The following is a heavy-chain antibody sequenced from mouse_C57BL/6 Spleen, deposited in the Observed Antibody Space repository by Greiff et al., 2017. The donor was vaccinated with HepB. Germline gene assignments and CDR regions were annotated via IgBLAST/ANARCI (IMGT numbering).Heavy chain of an antibody. V-gene: IGHV1-5*01. CDR2: IYPGNSDT. Sequence: EVQLQQSGTVLARPGASVKMSCKTSGYTFTSYWMHWVKQRPGQGLEWIGAIYPGNSDTSYNQKFKGKAKLTAVTSASTAYMELSSLTNEDSAVYYCTRWLTGDWYFDVWGTGTTVTVSS. CDR1: GYTFTSYW. D-gene: IGHD4-1*01. J-gene: IGHJ1*03. CDR3: TRWLTGDWYFDV.